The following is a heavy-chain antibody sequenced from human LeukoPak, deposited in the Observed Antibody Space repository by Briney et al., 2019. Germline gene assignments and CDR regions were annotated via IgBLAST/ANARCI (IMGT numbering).Heavy chain of an antibody. CDR2: LGYDGSNK. CDR3: AKPLHTRDYGGSYYYMDV. Sequence: PGGSLKLSCAPPGFTFSSYGMHWVRQAPAKGLEWVPFLGYDGSNKYYADSVKGRFTISRDNSKNTLYLQMNSLRAEDTAVYYCAKPLHTRDYGGSYYYMDVWGKGTTVSISS. D-gene: IGHD4-17*01. J-gene: IGHJ6*03. CDR1: GFTFSSYG. V-gene: IGHV3-30*02.